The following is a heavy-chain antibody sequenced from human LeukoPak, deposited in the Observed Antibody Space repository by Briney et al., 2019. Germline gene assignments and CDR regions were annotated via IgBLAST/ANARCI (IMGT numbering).Heavy chain of an antibody. CDR1: GYTFTSYY. Sequence: GASVKVSCKASGYTFTSYYMHWVRQAPGQGLEWMGRINPNSGGTNYAQKFQGRVTMTRDTSISTAYMELSRLRSDDTAVYYCARGEYCSGGSCHRNNWFDPWGQGTLVTVSS. J-gene: IGHJ5*02. V-gene: IGHV1-2*06. CDR2: INPNSGGT. D-gene: IGHD2-15*01. CDR3: ARGEYCSGGSCHRNNWFDP.